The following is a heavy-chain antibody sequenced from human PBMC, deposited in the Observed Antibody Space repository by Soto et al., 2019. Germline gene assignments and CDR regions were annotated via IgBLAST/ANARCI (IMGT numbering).Heavy chain of an antibody. CDR1: GFPFSSYA. Sequence: GGSLRLSCAASGFPFSSYAMSWVRQAPGKGLEWVSAISGSGGSTYYADSVKGRFTISRDNSKNTLYLQMNSLRAEDTAVYYCAKDLWFGELIYDYWGQGTLVTVSS. CDR3: AKDLWFGELIYDY. J-gene: IGHJ4*02. D-gene: IGHD3-10*01. V-gene: IGHV3-23*01. CDR2: ISGSGGST.